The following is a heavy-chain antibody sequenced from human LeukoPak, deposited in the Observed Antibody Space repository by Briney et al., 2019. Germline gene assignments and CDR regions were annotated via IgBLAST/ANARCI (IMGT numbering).Heavy chain of an antibody. CDR3: ATTSSSFSYFDY. D-gene: IGHD2/OR15-2a*01. V-gene: IGHV3-23*01. J-gene: IGHJ4*02. Sequence: PGGSLRLSCAASGFTFSSYAMSWVRHAPGKGLEWVSAISGSGGSTYYADSVKGRFTISRDNSKNTLYLQMNSLRAEDTAVYYCATTSSSFSYFDYWGQGTLVTVSS. CDR1: GFTFSSYA. CDR2: ISGSGGST.